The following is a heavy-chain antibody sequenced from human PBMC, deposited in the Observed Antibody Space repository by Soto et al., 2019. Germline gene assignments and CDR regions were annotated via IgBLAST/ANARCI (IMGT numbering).Heavy chain of an antibody. Sequence: SETLSLTCAVSGGSISSGGYSWSWIRQPPGKGLEWIGYIYHSGSTYYNPTLKSRVTISVDRSKNQFSLKLSSVTAADTAVYYCARIEDGSGSYYYVDYWGQGTLVTVSS. V-gene: IGHV4-30-2*01. J-gene: IGHJ4*02. CDR3: ARIEDGSGSYYYVDY. CDR2: IYHSGST. CDR1: GGSISSGGYS. D-gene: IGHD3-10*01.